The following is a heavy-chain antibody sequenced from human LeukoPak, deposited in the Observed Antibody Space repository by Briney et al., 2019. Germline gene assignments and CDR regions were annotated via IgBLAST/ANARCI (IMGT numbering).Heavy chain of an antibody. CDR1: RFTFSSYN. CDR2: INSSSSTI. CDR3: ARDPNPRITIVGDPGGYFDY. D-gene: IGHD3-3*01. Sequence: GGTLRLSCAASRFTFSSYNRIWLPHAPGQGRVGGSYINSSSSTIYYADSVKGRFTISRDNAKSSLYLQMNSLRAEDTAVYYCARDPNPRITIVGDPGGYFDYWGQGTLVTVSS. V-gene: IGHV3-48*04. J-gene: IGHJ4*02.